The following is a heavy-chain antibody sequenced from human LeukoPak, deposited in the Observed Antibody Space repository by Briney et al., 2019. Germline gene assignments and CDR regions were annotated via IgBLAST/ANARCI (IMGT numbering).Heavy chain of an antibody. CDR2: ISGSGVST. D-gene: IGHD5-18*01. V-gene: IGHV3-23*01. J-gene: IGHJ5*02. CDR1: GFTFSSYG. CDR3: AKARGYNYGYHCFDP. Sequence: GGSLRLSCAASGFTFSSYGMHWVRQAPGKGLEWVSGISGSGVSTYYADSVKGRFTISRDNSKNTLYLQMNSLRADDTAVYYCAKARGYNYGYHCFDPWGQGTLVTVSS.